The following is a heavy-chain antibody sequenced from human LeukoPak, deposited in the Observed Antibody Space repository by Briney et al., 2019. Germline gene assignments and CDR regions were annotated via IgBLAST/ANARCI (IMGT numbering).Heavy chain of an antibody. J-gene: IGHJ4*02. CDR3: ARDYAWDSYGLVLDS. CDR2: ISGSGDRI. CDR1: GFTFSSYG. Sequence: PGGSLRLSCAASGFTFSSYGMSWVHQAPGKGLEWVSAISGSGDRIYYADSVKGRFTISRDNAKNSLYLQLNSLRAEDTAVYYCARDYAWDSYGLVLDSWGQGALVTVSS. V-gene: IGHV3-23*01. D-gene: IGHD3-16*02.